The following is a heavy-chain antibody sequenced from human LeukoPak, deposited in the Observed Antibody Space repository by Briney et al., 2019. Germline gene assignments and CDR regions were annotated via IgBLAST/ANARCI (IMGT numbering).Heavy chain of an antibody. D-gene: IGHD1-26*01. Sequence: SSETLSFTCVVSGDSIKTYNWNWIRLSPRKGLEWIGSVYYSGTTNYNPSLTSRVAISIDPSKNQFSLRLHSVIAADTAVYYCASSSLMGYYFDFWGQGALVTVSS. V-gene: IGHV4-59*08. J-gene: IGHJ4*02. CDR2: VYYSGTT. CDR3: ASSSLMGYYFDF. CDR1: GDSIKTYN.